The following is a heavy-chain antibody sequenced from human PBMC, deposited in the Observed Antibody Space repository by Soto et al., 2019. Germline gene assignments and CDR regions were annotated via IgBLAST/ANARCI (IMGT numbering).Heavy chain of an antibody. J-gene: IGHJ6*02. CDR1: GFTFSNYG. Sequence: GGSLRLSCAASGFTFSNYGIHWGRQAPGKGLEWVAVISYDGSNKYYADSVKGRFTISRDNSKNTLYLHMNSLRAEDTAVYFCAKDLWAHESGAYYGMDVWGQGPTVTVSS. CDR2: ISYDGSNK. D-gene: IGHD2-15*01. CDR3: AKDLWAHESGAYYGMDV. V-gene: IGHV3-30*18.